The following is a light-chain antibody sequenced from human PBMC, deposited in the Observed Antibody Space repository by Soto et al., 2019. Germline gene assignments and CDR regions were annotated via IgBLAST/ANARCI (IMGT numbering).Light chain of an antibody. Sequence: SYELTQPPSVSVAPGKTARISCGGNNIGNKGVHWYQQKPGQAPVLVIYYDSDRPSGIPERFSGSSSGNTATLTISRVEAGDEADYYCQVWDNTSDHYVFGTGTKLTVL. CDR3: QVWDNTSDHYV. J-gene: IGLJ1*01. CDR1: NIGNKG. V-gene: IGLV3-21*04. CDR2: YDS.